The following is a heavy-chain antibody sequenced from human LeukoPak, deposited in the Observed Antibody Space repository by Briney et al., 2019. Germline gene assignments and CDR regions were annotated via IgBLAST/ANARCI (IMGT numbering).Heavy chain of an antibody. D-gene: IGHD2-15*01. CDR2: IYTSGRT. V-gene: IGHV4-4*09. J-gene: IGHJ4*02. CDR1: GDSVSSKS. Sequence: SETLSLTCTVTVSGDSVSSKSWSWIRQPPGKGLEWIGYIYTSGRTSYKPSLRSRVTISVDTSKNQFSLTLSSVTAADTAVYCCSVAGSWGQGTLVTVSS. CDR3: SVAGS.